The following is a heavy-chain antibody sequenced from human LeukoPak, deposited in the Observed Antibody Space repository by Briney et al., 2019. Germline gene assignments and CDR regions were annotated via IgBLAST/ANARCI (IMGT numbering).Heavy chain of an antibody. Sequence: PGGSLRLSCAASGFTFSSYGMSWVRQAPGKGLEWVSAISGSGGSTYYADSVKGRFTISRDNAKNSLYLQMNSLRAEDTAVYYCARDRRKWLAGPYYYYVDVWGKGTTVTVSS. CDR2: ISGSGGST. CDR1: GFTFSSYG. D-gene: IGHD6-19*01. CDR3: ARDRRKWLAGPYYYYVDV. J-gene: IGHJ6*03. V-gene: IGHV3-23*01.